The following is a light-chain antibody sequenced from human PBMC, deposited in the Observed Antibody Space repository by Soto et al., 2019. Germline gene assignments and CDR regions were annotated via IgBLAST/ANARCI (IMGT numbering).Light chain of an antibody. J-gene: IGLJ1*01. V-gene: IGLV2-8*01. CDR2: EVN. CDR1: SRDVGASDY. CDR3: LPHSGSSNV. Sequence: QSALTQPPSASGSPGQSVAISCTGTSRDVGASDYVSWYQQHSGKAPKLLLYEVNKRPSGVPDRFSGSKSGNTASLTVSALQADDEADYYCLPHSGSSNVLGTGTKLTVL.